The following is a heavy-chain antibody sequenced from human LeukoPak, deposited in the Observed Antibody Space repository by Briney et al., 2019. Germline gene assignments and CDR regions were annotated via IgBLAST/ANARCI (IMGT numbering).Heavy chain of an antibody. CDR1: GGSISRSGYD. V-gene: IGHV4-39*02. Sequence: SETLSLTCTVSGGSISRSGYDWGWIRQSPGKGLEWMGSMHNSGGTYYNPSLNSRATISVDTSKNYFSLKLSSVTAADTAVYSCPRRTGSHLPNWFDPWGQGTLVTVSS. J-gene: IGHJ5*02. CDR2: MHNSGGT. D-gene: IGHD3-10*01. CDR3: PRRTGSHLPNWFDP.